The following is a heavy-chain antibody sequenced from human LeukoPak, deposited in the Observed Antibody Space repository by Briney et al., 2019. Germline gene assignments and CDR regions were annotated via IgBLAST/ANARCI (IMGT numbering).Heavy chain of an antibody. CDR2: ISSSGSTI. CDR1: GFTFSDYY. J-gene: IGHJ4*02. Sequence: GRSLRLSCAASGFTFSDYYMSWIRQAPGKGLEWVSYISSSGSTIYYADSVKGRFTISRDNAKNSLYLQMNSLRAEDTAVYYCARGLSNWNYVGGCCSADYWGQGTLVTVSS. V-gene: IGHV3-11*01. CDR3: ARGLSNWNYVGGCCSADY. D-gene: IGHD1-7*01.